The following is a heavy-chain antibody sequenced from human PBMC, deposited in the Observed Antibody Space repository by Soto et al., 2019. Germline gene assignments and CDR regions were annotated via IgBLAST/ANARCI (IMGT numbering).Heavy chain of an antibody. D-gene: IGHD3-22*01. Sequence: SGPTLVNPTETLTLTCTVSGFSLSNARMGVSWIRQPPGKALEWLAHIFSNDEKSYSTSLKSRLTTSKDNSKSQVVLTMTNMDPVDTATYYCARMFYYDSTGYYYYYGMDVWGQGTTVTVPS. J-gene: IGHJ6*02. V-gene: IGHV2-26*01. CDR3: ARMFYYDSTGYYYYYGMDV. CDR1: GFSLSNARMG. CDR2: IFSNDEK.